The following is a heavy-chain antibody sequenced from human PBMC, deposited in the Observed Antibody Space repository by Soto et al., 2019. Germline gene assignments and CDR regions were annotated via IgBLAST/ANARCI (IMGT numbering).Heavy chain of an antibody. CDR2: IYYSGST. Sequence: QLQLQESGPGLVKPSETLSLTCTVSGGSISSSSYYWGWIRQPPGKGLEWIGSIYYSGSTYYNPSLNGRVTISVDTSKNPFSLKLSSVTAADTAVYYCARHGPGGSYSDYWGQGTLVTVSS. D-gene: IGHD1-26*01. V-gene: IGHV4-39*01. CDR1: GGSISSSSYY. J-gene: IGHJ4*02. CDR3: ARHGPGGSYSDY.